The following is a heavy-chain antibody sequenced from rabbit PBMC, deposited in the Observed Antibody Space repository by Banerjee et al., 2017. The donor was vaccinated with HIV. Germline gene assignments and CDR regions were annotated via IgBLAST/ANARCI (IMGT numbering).Heavy chain of an antibody. J-gene: IGHJ3*01. V-gene: IGHV1S45*01. Sequence: QEQLEESGGDLVKPGASLTLTCTASGFSFSGSYWICWVRQAPGKGLEWIACIYAGSSGSTYYASWAKGRFTISKTSSTTVTLQMTSLTAADTATYFCARSLYGYDSYSGTSMLDLWGPGTLVTVS. CDR3: ARSLYGYDSYSGTSMLDL. CDR1: GFSFSGSYW. D-gene: IGHD6-1*01. CDR2: IYAGSSGST.